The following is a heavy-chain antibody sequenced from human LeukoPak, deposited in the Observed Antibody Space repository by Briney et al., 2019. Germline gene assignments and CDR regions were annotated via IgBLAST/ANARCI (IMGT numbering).Heavy chain of an antibody. D-gene: IGHD3-10*01. V-gene: IGHV1-69*13. CDR2: IIPIFGTA. J-gene: IGHJ3*02. CDR1: EGTFSSYA. Sequence: SVKVSCKASEGTFSSYAISWVRQPPGQGLEWMGGIIPIFGTANYAQKFQGRVTITADESTSTAYMELSSLRSEDTAVYYCARDWDYYGSGSSIGDAFDIWGQGTMVTVSS. CDR3: ARDWDYYGSGSSIGDAFDI.